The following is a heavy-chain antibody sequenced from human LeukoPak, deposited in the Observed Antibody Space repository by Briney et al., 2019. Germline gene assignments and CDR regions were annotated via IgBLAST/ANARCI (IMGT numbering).Heavy chain of an antibody. D-gene: IGHD2-2*01. CDR2: INTNTGNP. CDR3: AKQGPGYCSSTSCYGVDY. V-gene: IGHV7-4-1*02. J-gene: IGHJ4*02. Sequence: GASVKVSCKASGYTFTSYAMNWVRQAPGQGLEWMGWINTNTGNPTYAQVFTGRFVFSLDPSVSTAYLQISSLKAEDSAVYYCAKQGPGYCSSTSCYGVDYWGQGTLVTVSS. CDR1: GYTFTSYA.